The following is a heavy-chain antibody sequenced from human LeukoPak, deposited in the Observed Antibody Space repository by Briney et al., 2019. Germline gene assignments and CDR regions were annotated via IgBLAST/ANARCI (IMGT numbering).Heavy chain of an antibody. CDR2: IYYSGST. D-gene: IGHD4-17*01. CDR1: SGSISRGGCY. J-gene: IGHJ3*02. Sequence: TPSETLSLTCTVSSGSISRGGCYWRWIRQHPGKGLEWIGYIYYSGSTYYNPSLKSRLTISVDTSKNQFSLKLSSVTAADTAVYYCASADYEDAFDMWGQGTMVTVSS. CDR3: ASADYEDAFDM. V-gene: IGHV4-31*03.